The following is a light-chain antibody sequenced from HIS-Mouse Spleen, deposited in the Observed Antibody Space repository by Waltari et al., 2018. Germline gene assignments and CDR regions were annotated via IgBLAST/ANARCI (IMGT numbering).Light chain of an antibody. V-gene: IGLV2-11*01. CDR3: CSYAGSYTGV. J-gene: IGLJ1*01. Sequence: QSALTQPRPVSGSPGQSVTISCTGTSSHVGGYNYVSWYQQHPGKAPKLLIYDVSKRPSGVPDRFSGSKSGNTASLTISGLQAEDEADYYCCSYAGSYTGVFGTGTKVTVL. CDR1: SSHVGGYNY. CDR2: DVS.